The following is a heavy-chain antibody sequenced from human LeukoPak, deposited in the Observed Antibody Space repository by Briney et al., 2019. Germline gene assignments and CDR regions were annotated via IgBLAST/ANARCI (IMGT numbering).Heavy chain of an antibody. V-gene: IGHV4-59*10. CDR2: FYTSGST. CDR3: ARGRDGYNFLNRGEYYYFDY. J-gene: IGHJ4*02. Sequence: SETLSLTCAVYGGSFSGYYWSWIRQPAGKGLEWIGRFYTSGSTNYNPSLKSRVTISVDTSKNQFSLELNSVTAADTAVYYCARGRDGYNFLNRGEYYYFDYWGQGALVTVSS. D-gene: IGHD5-24*01. CDR1: GGSFSGYY.